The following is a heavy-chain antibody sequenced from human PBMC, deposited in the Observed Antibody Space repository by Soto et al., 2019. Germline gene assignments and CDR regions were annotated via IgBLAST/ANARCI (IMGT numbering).Heavy chain of an antibody. V-gene: IGHV3-23*01. CDR1: GFTFSSHT. CDR2: ISGSGTGT. J-gene: IGHJ5*01. D-gene: IGHD6-13*01. Sequence: GGSLRLSCAASGFTFSSHTMNWVRQAPGKGLEWVSGISGSGTGTYYAASVKGRFTISRDNSEEAVYLQMSSLAAEDTAVYYCAKEGRFGSSWPAGDSWGQGTLVNVS. CDR3: AKEGRFGSSWPAGDS.